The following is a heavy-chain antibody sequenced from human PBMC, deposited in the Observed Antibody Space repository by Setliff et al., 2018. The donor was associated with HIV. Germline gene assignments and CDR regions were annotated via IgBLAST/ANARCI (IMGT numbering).Heavy chain of an antibody. J-gene: IGHJ4*02. D-gene: IGHD1-26*01. CDR3: ATKGAEWELPDMIFDY. CDR1: GDSITSGTYY. V-gene: IGHV4-61*02. CDR2: IYISGSA. Sequence: SETLSLTCTVSGDSITSGTYYWSWIRQPAGMRLEWIGRIYISGSANYNPSLKSRVTISVDTSKNQFSLKLNSVTAADTAVYYCATKGAEWELPDMIFDYWGQGTLVTVS.